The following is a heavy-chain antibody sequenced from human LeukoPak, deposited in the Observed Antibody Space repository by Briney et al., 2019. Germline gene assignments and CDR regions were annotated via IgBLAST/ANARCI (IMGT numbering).Heavy chain of an antibody. V-gene: IGHV3-7*01. Sequence: PGGSLRLSRAASGFTFSSYWMSWVRQAPGKGLEWVANIKQDGSEKYYVDSVKGRFTISRDNAKNSLYLQMNSLRAEDTAVYYCARDSSGWYGPWSGAFDIWGQGTMVTVSS. CDR1: GFTFSSYW. CDR3: ARDSSGWYGPWSGAFDI. D-gene: IGHD6-19*01. CDR2: IKQDGSEK. J-gene: IGHJ3*02.